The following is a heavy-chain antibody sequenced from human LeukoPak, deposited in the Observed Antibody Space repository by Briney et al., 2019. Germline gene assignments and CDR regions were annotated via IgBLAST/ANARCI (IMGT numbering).Heavy chain of an antibody. Sequence: PGGSLRLSCAASGFTFSSYGMHWDRQAPGKGLEWVAFIRYDGSNKYYADSVKGRFTISRDNSKNTLYLQMNSLRAEDTAVYYCAKDPGDFWSGPGGYWGQGTLVTVSS. CDR2: IRYDGSNK. CDR1: GFTFSSYG. J-gene: IGHJ4*02. CDR3: AKDPGDFWSGPGGY. D-gene: IGHD3-3*01. V-gene: IGHV3-30*02.